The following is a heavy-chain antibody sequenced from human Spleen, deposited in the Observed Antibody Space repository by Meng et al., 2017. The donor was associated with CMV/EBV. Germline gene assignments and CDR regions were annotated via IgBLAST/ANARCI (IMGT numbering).Heavy chain of an antibody. Sequence: APFSGYSWSWIRQPPGKGLEWIGQINHSGSTNYNPSLKSRVTISIDTSKTQFSLKLSSVTAADTAVYYCARARLRFLESLPYNWFDPWGQGTLVTVSS. J-gene: IGHJ5*02. CDR3: ARARLRFLESLPYNWFDP. D-gene: IGHD3-3*01. CDR2: INHSGST. V-gene: IGHV4-34*01. CDR1: APFSGYS.